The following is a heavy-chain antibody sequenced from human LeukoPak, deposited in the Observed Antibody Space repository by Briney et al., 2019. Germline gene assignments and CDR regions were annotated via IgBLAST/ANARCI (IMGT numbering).Heavy chain of an antibody. D-gene: IGHD6-19*01. CDR2: IYYGGST. Sequence: SETLSLTCTVSGGSISTYYWSWIRQPPGKGLEWIGYIYYGGSTNYNPSLKSRVTISVDTSKNQFSLRLSSVTVADTAMYYCARDGRIAVAGFYYYYGMDVWGQGTTVTVSS. CDR1: GGSISTYY. J-gene: IGHJ6*02. V-gene: IGHV4-59*01. CDR3: ARDGRIAVAGFYYYYGMDV.